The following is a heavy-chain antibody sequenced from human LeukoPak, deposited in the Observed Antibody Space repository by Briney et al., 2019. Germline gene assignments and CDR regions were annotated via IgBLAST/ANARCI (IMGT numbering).Heavy chain of an antibody. Sequence: SETLSLTCTVSGGSISSYYWSWIRQPQGKGLEWIGYIYYSGSTNYNPSLKSRVTISVDTSKNQFSLKLSSVTAADTAVYYCARDGGTYYYDSSGYSLFDYWGQGTLVTVSS. CDR2: IYYSGST. CDR1: GGSISSYY. J-gene: IGHJ4*02. V-gene: IGHV4-59*01. CDR3: ARDGGTYYYDSSGYSLFDY. D-gene: IGHD3-22*01.